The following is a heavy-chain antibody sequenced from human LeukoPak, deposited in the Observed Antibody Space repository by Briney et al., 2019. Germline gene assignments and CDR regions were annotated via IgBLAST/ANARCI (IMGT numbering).Heavy chain of an antibody. J-gene: IGHJ4*02. CDR2: ISSSSSYI. CDR1: GFTFSSYS. Sequence: PGGSLRLSCAASGFTFSSYSMNWVRQAPGKGLEWVSSISSSSSYIYYADSVKGRFTISRDNAKNSLYLQMNSLRAEDTAVYYCARVKNWGSDYFDYWGQGTLVTVSS. D-gene: IGHD7-27*01. V-gene: IGHV3-21*01. CDR3: ARVKNWGSDYFDY.